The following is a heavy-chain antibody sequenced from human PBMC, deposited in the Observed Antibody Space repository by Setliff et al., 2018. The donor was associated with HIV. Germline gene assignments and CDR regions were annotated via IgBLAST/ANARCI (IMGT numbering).Heavy chain of an antibody. J-gene: IGHJ6*01. CDR2: IYYDGSA. CDR1: GGSVSDSNVY. V-gene: IGHV4-39*01. CDR3: ARHVDGGLWNAYYYYGLDV. D-gene: IGHD3-3*01. Sequence: PSETLSLTCSVSGGSVSDSNVYWNRIRQSPGKGLEWIGNIYYDGSAYYNPSLKSRVTILIDTSTHQFSLKLSSVTASDTAVYYCARHVDGGLWNAYYYYGLDVWGQGTAVTVSS.